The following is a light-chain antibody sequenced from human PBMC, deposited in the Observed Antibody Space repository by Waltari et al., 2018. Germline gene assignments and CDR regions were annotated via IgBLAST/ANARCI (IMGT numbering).Light chain of an antibody. CDR3: QQYYSPPQT. CDR1: QSVLYSANNTNI. V-gene: IGKV4-1*01. CDR2: CAS. Sequence: DIVMTQYPDSLAVSLGERATNNCRSSQSVLYSANNTNILGWYQQKPGQPPKLLIYCASTRESGVPDRFIGSGSGTDFTLTISTLQAEDVAIYYCQQYYSPPQTFGQGTKLEIK. J-gene: IGKJ2*01.